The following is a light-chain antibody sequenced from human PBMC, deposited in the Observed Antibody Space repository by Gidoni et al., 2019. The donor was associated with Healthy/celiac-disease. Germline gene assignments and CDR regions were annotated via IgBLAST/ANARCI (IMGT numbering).Light chain of an antibody. V-gene: IGKV3-20*01. CDR2: GAS. J-gene: IGKJ3*01. CDR1: QSVSSSY. Sequence: EIVFTQSPGPLSLSPGERATLSCRASQSVSSSYLAWYQQKPGQAPRLLIYGASSRATGIPDRVSGSGSGTDFTLTISRLEPEDFAVYYCQQYGSSPFTFXPXTKVDIK. CDR3: QQYGSSPFT.